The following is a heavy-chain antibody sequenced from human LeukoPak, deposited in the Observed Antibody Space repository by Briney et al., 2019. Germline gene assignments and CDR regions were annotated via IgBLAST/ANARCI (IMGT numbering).Heavy chain of an antibody. D-gene: IGHD3-16*01. CDR1: GGAVTNSNVY. Sequence: SETLSLTCSVSGGAVTNSNVYWGWIRQPPGKGLDWIGSIYSVTTYYNPSLKSRVAISVDTSDNQFSLNLTSVTAADTAVYYCATGRRGGSFDIWGQGKMVTVSS. CDR3: ATGRRGGSFDI. J-gene: IGHJ3*02. CDR2: IYSVTT. V-gene: IGHV4-39*07.